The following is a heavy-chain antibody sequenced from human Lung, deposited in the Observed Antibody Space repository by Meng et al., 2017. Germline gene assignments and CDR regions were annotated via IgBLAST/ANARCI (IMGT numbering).Heavy chain of an antibody. Sequence: VQVVDSGGGVVEPGGSLRLSCATSGFTFSNAWMSWVRQTPGKGLEWLGRIKSKTDGETTDYAAPVKGRFSISRDDAKNTLYLQMNSLKTEDTAVYYCQWLSTHPPDCWGQGTLVTVSS. V-gene: IGHV3-15*01. CDR1: GFTFSNAW. J-gene: IGHJ4*02. CDR3: QWLSTHPPDC. CDR2: IKSKTDGETT. D-gene: IGHD3-22*01.